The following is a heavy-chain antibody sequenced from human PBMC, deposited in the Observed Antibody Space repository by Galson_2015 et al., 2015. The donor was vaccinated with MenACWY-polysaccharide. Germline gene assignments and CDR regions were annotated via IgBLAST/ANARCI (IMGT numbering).Heavy chain of an antibody. D-gene: IGHD5-12*01. CDR3: ARGYSACD. CDR2: IKSDGSST. CDR1: GFTFSTYW. V-gene: IGHV3-74*01. Sequence: SLRLSCAASGFTFSTYWMHWVRQAPGRGLVWVSRIKSDGSSTNYADSVKGRFTISRDNAKNTLYLQVNSLRAEDTALYYCARGYSACDWGLGTLVTVSA. J-gene: IGHJ4*02.